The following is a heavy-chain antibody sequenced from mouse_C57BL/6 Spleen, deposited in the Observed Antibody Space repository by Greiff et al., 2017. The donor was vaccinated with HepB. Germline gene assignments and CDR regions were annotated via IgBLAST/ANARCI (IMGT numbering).Heavy chain of an antibody. Sequence: VQLQQPGAELVKPGASVKLSCKASGYTFTSYWMQWVKQRPGQGLEWIGEIDPSDSYTNYNQKFKGKATLTVDTSSSTAYMQLSSLTSEDSAVYYCARYDGYPHYWGQGTTLTVSS. J-gene: IGHJ2*01. CDR3: ARYDGYPHY. CDR1: GYTFTSYW. D-gene: IGHD2-3*01. V-gene: IGHV1-50*01. CDR2: IDPSDSYT.